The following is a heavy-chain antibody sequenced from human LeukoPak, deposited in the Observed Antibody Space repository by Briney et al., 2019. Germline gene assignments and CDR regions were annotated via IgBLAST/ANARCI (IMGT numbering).Heavy chain of an antibody. D-gene: IGHD4-23*01. J-gene: IGHJ4*02. V-gene: IGHV4-59*01. Sequence: SETLSLXCTVSGGSISSYYWSWIRQPPGKGLEWIGYIYYSGSTNYNPSLKSRVTISVDTSKNQFSLKLSSVTAADTAVHYCARLTPLGVDYWGQGTLVTVSS. CDR1: GGSISSYY. CDR3: ARLTPLGVDY. CDR2: IYYSGST.